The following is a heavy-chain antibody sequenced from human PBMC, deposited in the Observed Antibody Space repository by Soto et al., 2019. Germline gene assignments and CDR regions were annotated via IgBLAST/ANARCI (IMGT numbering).Heavy chain of an antibody. Sequence: EVQLLESGGGLVQPGGSLRLSCAASGFTFSSYAMSWVRQAPGKGLEWVSRIDSDGRTTSYADSVKGRFTISRDNAKNTVYLQMNSLRAEDTALYYCASSVYWGQGTLVTVSS. CDR2: IDSDGRTT. CDR1: GFTFSSYA. CDR3: ASSVY. V-gene: IGHV3-74*02. J-gene: IGHJ4*02.